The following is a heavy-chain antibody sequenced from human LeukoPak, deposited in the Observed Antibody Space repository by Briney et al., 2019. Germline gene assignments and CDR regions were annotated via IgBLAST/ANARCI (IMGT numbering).Heavy chain of an antibody. Sequence: PSETLSLTCTVSGGSVSSGSYYWGWIRQPPGKGLEWIGYIYYSGSTNDNPSLKSQLTISVDTSKNPFSLKLSSVTAADTAVYYCAREPGRGYFDYWGQGTLVTVSS. CDR1: GGSVSSGSYY. D-gene: IGHD3-10*01. CDR3: AREPGRGYFDY. CDR2: IYYSGST. J-gene: IGHJ4*02. V-gene: IGHV4-61*01.